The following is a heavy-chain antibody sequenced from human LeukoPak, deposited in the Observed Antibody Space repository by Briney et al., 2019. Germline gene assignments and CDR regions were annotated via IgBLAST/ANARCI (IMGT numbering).Heavy chain of an antibody. CDR3: ARDRGAFDF. Sequence: GGSLRLSCAASGFTFSNYAMSWVRQAPGKGLEWVANIKQDGSEKYYVDSVKGRFTISRDNAKNSLYLQMNSLRAEDTAVYYCARDRGAFDFGGQGTMVTVSS. CDR2: IKQDGSEK. V-gene: IGHV3-7*01. J-gene: IGHJ3*01. CDR1: GFTFSNYA.